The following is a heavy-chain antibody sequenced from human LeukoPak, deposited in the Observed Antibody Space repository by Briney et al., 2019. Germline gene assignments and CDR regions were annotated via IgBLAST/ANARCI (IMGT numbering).Heavy chain of an antibody. Sequence: ASETLSLTCTVSGGSISSSSYYWGWIRQPPGKGLEWIGSIYYSGSTYYNPSLKSRVTISVDTSKNQFSLKLSSVTAADTAVYYCASYASGSYYWFDPWGQGTLVTVSS. CDR1: GGSISSSSYY. V-gene: IGHV4-39*01. CDR2: IYYSGST. J-gene: IGHJ5*02. D-gene: IGHD3-10*01. CDR3: ASYASGSYYWFDP.